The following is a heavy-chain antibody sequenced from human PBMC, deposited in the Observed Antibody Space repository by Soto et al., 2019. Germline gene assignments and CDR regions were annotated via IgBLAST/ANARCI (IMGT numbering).Heavy chain of an antibody. CDR2: ISYDGSNK. V-gene: IGHV3-30-3*01. Sequence: HPGGSLRLSCAASGFTFSSYAMHWVRQAPGKGLEWVAVISYDGSNKYYADSVKGRFTISRDNSKNTLYLQMNSLRAEDTAVYYCAREMGRIAVAGTEYYWGQGTLVTFSS. J-gene: IGHJ4*02. CDR3: AREMGRIAVAGTEYY. CDR1: GFTFSSYA. D-gene: IGHD6-19*01.